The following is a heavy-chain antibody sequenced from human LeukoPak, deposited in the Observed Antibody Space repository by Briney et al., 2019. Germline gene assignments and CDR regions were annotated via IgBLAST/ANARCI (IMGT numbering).Heavy chain of an antibody. CDR1: GFTFTSYA. V-gene: IGHV3-23*01. CDR2: VSGSGDGT. J-gene: IGHJ4*02. Sequence: QAGGSLRLSCAASGFTFTSYAMSWVRQAPGKGLEWVSSVSGSGDGTYYADSVKGRFTISRDNAKNSLYLQMNSLRAEDTAVYYCAKEGWDYWDYGGNLDYWGQGTLVTVSS. D-gene: IGHD4-23*01. CDR3: AKEGWDYWDYGGNLDY.